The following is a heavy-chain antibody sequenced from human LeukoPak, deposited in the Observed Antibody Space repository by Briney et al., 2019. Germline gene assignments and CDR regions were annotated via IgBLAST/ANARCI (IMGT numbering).Heavy chain of an antibody. CDR3: SRVSYRLHDC. V-gene: IGHV3-53*01. CDR1: GFTVSNNY. Sequence: GVSLRLSCAASGFTVSNNYMSWVRQAPGKGLEWVSVIYTGGSTYYSDSVKGRLTISTDNSKTILYLQMHRLRVEDPDVDYCSRVSYRLHDCGGEGTLVTVS. D-gene: IGHD2-21*01. J-gene: IGHJ4*02. CDR2: IYTGGST.